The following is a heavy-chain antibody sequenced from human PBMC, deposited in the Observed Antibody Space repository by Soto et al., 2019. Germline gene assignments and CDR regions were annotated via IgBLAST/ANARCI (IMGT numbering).Heavy chain of an antibody. J-gene: IGHJ4*02. V-gene: IGHV3-33*01. CDR3: ARGQDDVWSGFSPTTPY. Sequence: GVSPRLSCAASGFTFSSYGMHWFRQAPGKGLDWVAVIWYDGSNKYYADSVKGRFTISRDNSKNTLYLQMNSLRAEDTDVYYCARGQDDVWSGFSPTTPYWGEGILVT. D-gene: IGHD3-3*01. CDR1: GFTFSSYG. CDR2: IWYDGSNK.